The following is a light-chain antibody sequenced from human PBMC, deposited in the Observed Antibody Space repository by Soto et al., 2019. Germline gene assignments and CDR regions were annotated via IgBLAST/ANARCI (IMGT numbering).Light chain of an antibody. J-gene: IGKJ5*01. CDR1: QRVRDSY. V-gene: IGKV3-15*01. CDR3: QHYNNWPIT. Sequence: EVVLTQSPGTLSLSPGEIATLYFRASQRVRDSYLAWYQQKPGQTPSLLVYGASSRATGIPARFSGSGSGTEFTLTISSLQSEDFGFYFCQHYNNWPITFGQGTRLEIK. CDR2: GAS.